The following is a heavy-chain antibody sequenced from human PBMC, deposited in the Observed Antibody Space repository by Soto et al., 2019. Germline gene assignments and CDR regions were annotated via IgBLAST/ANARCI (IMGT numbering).Heavy chain of an antibody. J-gene: IGHJ5*02. CDR1: GFTFDDYG. V-gene: IGHV3-9*01. D-gene: IGHD1-1*01. CDR3: AKVSTTHTFGPLDP. CDR2: IGWNSGSI. Sequence: EVQLVESGGGLVQPGRSVRLSCAASGFTFDDYGMHWVRQAPGKGLEWVSGIGWNSGSIGYADSVKGRFIISRDNAKNSVYLQMNNLRPEDTAFYFCAKVSTTHTFGPLDPWGQGTLVTVSS.